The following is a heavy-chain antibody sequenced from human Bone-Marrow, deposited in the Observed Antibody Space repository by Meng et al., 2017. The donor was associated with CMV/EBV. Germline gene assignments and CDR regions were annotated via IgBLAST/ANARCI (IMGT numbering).Heavy chain of an antibody. V-gene: IGHV3-30*02. D-gene: IGHD2-2*01. Sequence: GGSLRLSCAASGFTFSDYGMNWVRQAPGKGLEWVAYVRYDGNNKNYADSVKGRFTISRDNSKNTLYLQMNSLRAEDTAVYYCAKVVPGYCSTTSCSPDHWGQGTLVTVSS. CDR2: VRYDGNNK. CDR1: GFTFSDYG. J-gene: IGHJ4*02. CDR3: AKVVPGYCSTTSCSPDH.